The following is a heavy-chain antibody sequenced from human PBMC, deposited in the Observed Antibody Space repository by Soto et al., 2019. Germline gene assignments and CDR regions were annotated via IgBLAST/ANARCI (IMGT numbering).Heavy chain of an antibody. J-gene: IGHJ4*02. CDR2: ISSSSSYT. D-gene: IGHD3-10*01. CDR3: ARKLLWFGEPLGFDY. CDR1: GFTFSDYY. Sequence: GGSLRLSCAASGFTFSDYYMSWIRQAPGKGLEWVSYISSSSSYTNYADSVKGRFTISRDNAKNSLYLQMNSLRAEDTAVCYCARKLLWFGEPLGFDYWGQGTLVTVSS. V-gene: IGHV3-11*06.